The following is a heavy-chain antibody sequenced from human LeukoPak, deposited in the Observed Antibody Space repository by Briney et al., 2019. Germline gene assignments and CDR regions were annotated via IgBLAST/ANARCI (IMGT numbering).Heavy chain of an antibody. CDR3: ARPEKVDSSGYFLSDDAFDI. CDR1: GYSFTSYW. J-gene: IGHJ3*02. Sequence: GESLKISCKGSGYSFTSYWIGWVRQMPGKGLEWMGIIYPGDSDTRYCPSFQGQVTISADKSISTAYLQWSSLKASDTAMYYCARPEKVDSSGYFLSDDAFDIWGQGTMVTVSS. CDR2: IYPGDSDT. V-gene: IGHV5-51*01. D-gene: IGHD3-22*01.